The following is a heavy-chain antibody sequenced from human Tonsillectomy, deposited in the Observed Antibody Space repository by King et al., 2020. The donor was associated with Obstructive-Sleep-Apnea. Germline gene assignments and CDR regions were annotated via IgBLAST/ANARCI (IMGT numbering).Heavy chain of an antibody. CDR2: MYYRGNT. D-gene: IGHD5-12*01. J-gene: IGHJ4*02. Sequence: QLQESGPGLVKPSETLSLTCTVSVGSISNYDWSWFRQPPGKGLEGIGYMYYRGNTNFNPSLKSRGTISADTSKIQFSLRLGSVTAADTAVYYCARHRGVEDYGGYGDYFDYWGQGTLVTVSS. CDR1: VGSISNYD. V-gene: IGHV4-59*08. CDR3: ARHRGVEDYGGYGDYFDY.